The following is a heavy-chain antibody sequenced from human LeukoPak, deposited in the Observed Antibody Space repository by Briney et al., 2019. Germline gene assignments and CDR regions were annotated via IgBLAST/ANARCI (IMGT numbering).Heavy chain of an antibody. V-gene: IGHV3-64D*06. D-gene: IGHD1-14*01. CDR3: VKGTYTAAH. J-gene: IGHJ4*02. Sequence: GGSLRLSCAASGFTFSSYGMHWVRQPPATGREYFSAISRSGDSIYYADSVKGRISISRDNSKNTLYLQMSSLRAEDTAVYYCVKGTYTAAHWGQGTLVTVSS. CDR2: ISRSGDSI. CDR1: GFTFSSYG.